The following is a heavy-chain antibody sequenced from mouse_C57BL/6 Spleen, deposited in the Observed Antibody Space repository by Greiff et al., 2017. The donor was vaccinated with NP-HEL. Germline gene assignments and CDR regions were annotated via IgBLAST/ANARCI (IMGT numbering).Heavy chain of an antibody. CDR3: TIYDGFAY. Sequence: VHVKQSGAELVRPGASVKLSCTASGFNIKDDYMHWVKQRPEQGLEWIGWIDPENGDTEYASKFQGKATITADTSSNTAYLQLSSLTSEDTAVYYCTIYDGFAYWGQGTLVTVSA. J-gene: IGHJ3*01. D-gene: IGHD1-2*01. CDR2: IDPENGDT. CDR1: GFNIKDDY. V-gene: IGHV14-4*01.